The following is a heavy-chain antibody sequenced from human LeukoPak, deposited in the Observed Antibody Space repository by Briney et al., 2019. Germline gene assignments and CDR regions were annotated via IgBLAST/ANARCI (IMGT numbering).Heavy chain of an antibody. CDR2: IKQDGSEK. Sequence: GGSLRLSCAASGFTLSSNWMNWVRQAPGKGLEWVAIIKQDGSEKYYVDSVKGRFTISRDNAKNSLYLQMNSLRAEDPAVYYCARGRGFIIDYWGQGTLVTVSS. D-gene: IGHD3-22*01. CDR1: GFTLSSNW. J-gene: IGHJ4*02. CDR3: ARGRGFIIDY. V-gene: IGHV3-7*01.